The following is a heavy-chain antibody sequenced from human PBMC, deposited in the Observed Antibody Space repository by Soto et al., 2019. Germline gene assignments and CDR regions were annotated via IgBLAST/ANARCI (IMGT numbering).Heavy chain of an antibody. CDR2: MNPNSGNT. V-gene: IGHV1-8*01. CDR3: ARGRAAAGTIWFDP. Sequence: ASVKVSCKASGYTFTSYDINWVRQATGQGLEWMGWMNPNSGNTGYAQKFQGRVTMTRNTSISTAYMELSSLRSEDTAVYYCARGRAAAGTIWFDPWGQGTLVTVSS. J-gene: IGHJ5*02. D-gene: IGHD6-13*01. CDR1: GYTFTSYD.